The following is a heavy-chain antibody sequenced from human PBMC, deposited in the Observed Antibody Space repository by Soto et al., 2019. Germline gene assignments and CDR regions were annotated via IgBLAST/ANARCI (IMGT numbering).Heavy chain of an antibody. CDR3: ANASGIAAAGTWGY. Sequence: EVQLLESGGGLVQPGGSLRLSCAASGFTFSSYAMSWVRQAPGKGLEWVSAISGSGGSTYYADSVKGRFTISRDNSKNTLYQQMNSLRAEDTAVYYCANASGIAAAGTWGYWGQGTLVTVSS. J-gene: IGHJ4*02. V-gene: IGHV3-23*01. CDR2: ISGSGGST. CDR1: GFTFSSYA. D-gene: IGHD6-13*01.